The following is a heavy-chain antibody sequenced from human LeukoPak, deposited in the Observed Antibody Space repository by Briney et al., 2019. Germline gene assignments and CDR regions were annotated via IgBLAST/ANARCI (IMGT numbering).Heavy chain of an antibody. J-gene: IGHJ4*02. CDR2: IKEDESEK. D-gene: IGHD2-15*01. Sequence: GGSLRLSCAASGFSFSRHWINWVRQAPGKGLEWVANIKEDESEKYYVDSVKGRFTISRDNAKNSLYLQMNSLRAEDTAVYYCARGAYCSGGSCHCDYWGQGTLVTVSS. CDR3: ARGAYCSGGSCHCDY. V-gene: IGHV3-7*01. CDR1: GFSFSRHW.